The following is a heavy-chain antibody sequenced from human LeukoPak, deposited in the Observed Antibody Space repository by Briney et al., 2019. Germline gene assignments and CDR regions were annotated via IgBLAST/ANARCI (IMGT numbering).Heavy chain of an antibody. V-gene: IGHV4-34*01. D-gene: IGHD3-10*01. J-gene: IGHJ4*02. Sequence: SETLSLTCAVYAGSFSGYCWSWIRQPPGKGLEWIGEINHSGSTSYNPSLKSRVTISVDTSKDQFSLNLSSVTAADTAVYYCATLGAQLAIDYWGQGTLVTVSS. CDR1: AGSFSGYC. CDR2: INHSGST. CDR3: ATLGAQLAIDY.